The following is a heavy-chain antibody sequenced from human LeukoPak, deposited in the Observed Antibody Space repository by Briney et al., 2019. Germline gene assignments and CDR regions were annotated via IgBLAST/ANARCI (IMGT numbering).Heavy chain of an antibody. CDR1: GYTFTSYG. CDR2: ISAYNGNT. Sequence: ASVKVSCKASGYTFTSYGISWVRQAPGQGLEFMGWISAYNGNTNYAQKLQGRVTMTTDTSTSTAYMELRSLRSDDTALYYCARLSGDPQFFGVVTFFDYWGQGTLVTVSS. CDR3: ARLSGDPQFFGVVTFFDY. V-gene: IGHV1-18*01. J-gene: IGHJ4*02. D-gene: IGHD3-3*01.